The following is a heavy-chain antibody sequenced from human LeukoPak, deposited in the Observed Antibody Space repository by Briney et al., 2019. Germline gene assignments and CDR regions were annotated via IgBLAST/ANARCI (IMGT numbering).Heavy chain of an antibody. CDR1: ALTFSNYA. D-gene: IGHD3-22*01. J-gene: IGHJ4*02. V-gene: IGHV3-48*03. Sequence: GGSLRLSCAASALTFSNYAMTWVRQAPGKGLEWVSFISNTGTTIYYADSAKGRFTVSRDNTKNSLYLQMNSLRAEDTAVYYCAREPYYYDSTPNYWGQGTLVTVSS. CDR2: ISNTGTTI. CDR3: AREPYYYDSTPNY.